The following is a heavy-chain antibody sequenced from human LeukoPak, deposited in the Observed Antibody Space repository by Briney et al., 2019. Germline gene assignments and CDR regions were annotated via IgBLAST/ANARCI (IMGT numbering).Heavy chain of an antibody. CDR2: ISSSGSTI. J-gene: IGHJ1*01. CDR1: GFTFSSYE. D-gene: IGHD4-17*01. Sequence: PGGSLRLSCAASGFTFSSYEMNWVRQAPGKGLEWVSYISSSGSTIYYADSVKGRFTISRDNSKNTLYLQMSSLRGDDTAVYYCAKDPNGDYIGAFDFRRWGQGTQVTVSS. CDR3: AKDPNGDYIGAFDFRR. V-gene: IGHV3-48*03.